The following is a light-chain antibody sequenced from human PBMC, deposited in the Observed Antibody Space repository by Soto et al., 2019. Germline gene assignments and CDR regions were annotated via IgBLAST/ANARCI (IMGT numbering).Light chain of an antibody. Sequence: EILLTQYPATLSLFPGERATLSCGASQSVSSYLAWYQQKPGQAPRLLIYDASNRATGIPARFRGSGSGTDLTLAISSMKTEDSETYYCLQDINSPWTFGQGTQVDIK. CDR2: DAS. V-gene: IGKV3-11*01. CDR1: QSVSSY. CDR3: LQDINSPWT. J-gene: IGKJ1*01.